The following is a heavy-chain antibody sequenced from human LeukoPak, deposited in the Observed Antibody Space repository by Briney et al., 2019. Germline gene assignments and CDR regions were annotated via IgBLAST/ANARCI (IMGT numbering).Heavy chain of an antibody. D-gene: IGHD6-19*01. CDR1: GYSFTSYW. J-gene: IGHJ4*02. CDR2: FSPGDSDS. CDR3: ARLASAWNFDY. V-gene: IGHV5-51*01. Sequence: GESLKISCKGSGYSFTSYWIGWVRQMPGKGLEWMGIFSPGDSDSRYSPSFQGQVTISADRSISTVYLQWSSLKASDTAIYYCARLASAWNFDYWGQGTLVTVSS.